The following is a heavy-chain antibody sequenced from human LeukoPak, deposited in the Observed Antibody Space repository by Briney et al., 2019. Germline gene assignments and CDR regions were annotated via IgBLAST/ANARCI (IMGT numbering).Heavy chain of an antibody. CDR1: GFSFSSHW. D-gene: IGHD1-26*01. V-gene: IGHV3-7*03. CDR2: IQPDGSEQ. CDR3: ARDDLKVGPTWYYYYMDV. J-gene: IGHJ6*03. Sequence: TGGSLRLSCAASGFSFSSHWMSWVRQAPGKGLEWVGNIQPDGSEQYPVDSVKGRFTISRDNSKNTLYLQMNSLRADDTAIYYCARDDLKVGPTWYYYYMDVWGKGTTVTVSS.